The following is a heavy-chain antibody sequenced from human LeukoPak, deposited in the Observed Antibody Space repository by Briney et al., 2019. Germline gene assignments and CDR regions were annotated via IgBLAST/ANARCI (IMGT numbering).Heavy chain of an antibody. D-gene: IGHD3-10*01. CDR3: ARDPMVRGVMTYYFDY. CDR1: GFTFSSYA. J-gene: IGHJ4*02. Sequence: GGSLRLSCAASGFTFSSYAMHWVRQAPGKGLEWVAVISYDGSNKYYADSVKGRFTISRDNSKNTPYLQMNSLRAEDTAVYYCARDPMVRGVMTYYFDYWAREPWSPSPQ. CDR2: ISYDGSNK. V-gene: IGHV3-30-3*01.